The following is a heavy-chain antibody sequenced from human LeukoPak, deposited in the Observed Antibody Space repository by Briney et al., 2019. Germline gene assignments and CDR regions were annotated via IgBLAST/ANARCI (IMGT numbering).Heavy chain of an antibody. D-gene: IGHD6-19*01. J-gene: IGHJ4*02. CDR1: GFTFNSYW. V-gene: IGHV3-7*01. CDR2: IKQDGSEK. Sequence: GSLRLSCAASGFTFNSYWMSWVRQAPGKGLEWVANIKQDGSEKYYVDSVKGRFTISRDNAKNSLYLQMNSLRAEDTAVYYCARDWVAGTWGQGTLVTVSS. CDR3: ARDWVAGT.